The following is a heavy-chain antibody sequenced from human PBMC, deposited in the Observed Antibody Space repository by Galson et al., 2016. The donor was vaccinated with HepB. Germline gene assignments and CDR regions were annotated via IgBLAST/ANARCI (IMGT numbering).Heavy chain of an antibody. D-gene: IGHD2-21*02. V-gene: IGHV6-1*01. Sequence: CAISGDSVSSINAAWHWLRQSPSRGLEWLGRTYYRSKWHNDYATSLKGRIIVTPDTSKNQFSLQLDSVSREDTAVYYCASGTAYGSAFEIWGQGTLVTVSS. CDR2: TYYRSKWHN. CDR3: ASGTAYGSAFEI. J-gene: IGHJ3*02. CDR1: GDSVSSINAA.